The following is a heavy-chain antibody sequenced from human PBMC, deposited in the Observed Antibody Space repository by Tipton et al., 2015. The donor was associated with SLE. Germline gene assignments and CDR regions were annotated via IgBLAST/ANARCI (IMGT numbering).Heavy chain of an antibody. CDR2: IHFSGSI. CDR3: ARGRGFFDY. CDR1: GGSISSDFYY. Sequence: TLSLTCAVSGGSISSDFYYWGWIRQPPGRGLEWIGSIHFSGSIYYNPSLKSRVTISIDTSKNQFSLTLSSVTAADTAVYYCARGRGFFDYWGQGTLVTVSS. J-gene: IGHJ4*02. D-gene: IGHD3-10*01. V-gene: IGHV4-39*07.